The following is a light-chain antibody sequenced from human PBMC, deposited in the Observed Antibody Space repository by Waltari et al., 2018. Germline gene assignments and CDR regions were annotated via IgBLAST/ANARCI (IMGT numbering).Light chain of an antibody. CDR2: AAS. CDR3: LQDHGYPRT. Sequence: AIQMTQSPSSLPASVGDRVTITCRASQDIRNELGWYQQRPGKAPSLLIYAASNLQGGVPSRCRGSGSGTDVTLTINSLQPEDFATYYSLQDHGYPRTFGQGTKLEIK. J-gene: IGKJ2*01. CDR1: QDIRNE. V-gene: IGKV1-6*01.